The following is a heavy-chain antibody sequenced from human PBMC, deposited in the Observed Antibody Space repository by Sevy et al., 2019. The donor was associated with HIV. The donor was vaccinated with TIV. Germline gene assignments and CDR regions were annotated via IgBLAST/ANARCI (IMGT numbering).Heavy chain of an antibody. CDR2: ISSSSSTI. J-gene: IGHJ6*02. CDR1: GFTFSDYH. Sequence: GGSLRLSCAASGFTFSDYHMSWIRQAPGKGLEWVSYISSSSSTIYYADSAKGRFTVSRDNAKNSLYLQMNSLRAEDTAGYYCAGARKQLGKRYYYYGIDVWGQGTTVTVSS. V-gene: IGHV3-11*01. D-gene: IGHD6-13*01. CDR3: AGARKQLGKRYYYYGIDV.